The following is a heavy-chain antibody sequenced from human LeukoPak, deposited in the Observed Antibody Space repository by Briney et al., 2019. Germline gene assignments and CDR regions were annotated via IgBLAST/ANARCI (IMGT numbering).Heavy chain of an antibody. J-gene: IGHJ3*02. V-gene: IGHV4-59*11. D-gene: IGHD3-3*01. CDR3: ARGLYYDFWSGYYPGAFDI. CDR2: IYYSGST. Sequence: SETLSLTCTVSGGSISSHYWSWIRQPPGKGLEWIGYIYYSGSTNCNPSLKSRVTISVDTSKNQFSLKLSSVTAADTAVYYCARGLYYDFWSGYYPGAFDIWGQGTMVTVSS. CDR1: GGSISSHY.